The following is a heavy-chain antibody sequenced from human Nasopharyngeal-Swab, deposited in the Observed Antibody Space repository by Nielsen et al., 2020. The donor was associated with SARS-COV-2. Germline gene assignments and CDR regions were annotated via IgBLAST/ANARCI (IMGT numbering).Heavy chain of an antibody. CDR3: ARELGARNLYFDS. V-gene: IGHV4-30-2*01. CDR2: VYHFGNT. D-gene: IGHD3-10*01. J-gene: IGHJ4*02. Sequence: WIRKPPGKDMEWIGSVYHFGNTYYNPSLKSRVTLSVDTSKNHFSLELAYVTAADTAVYYCARELGARNLYFDSWDQATPVTVSS.